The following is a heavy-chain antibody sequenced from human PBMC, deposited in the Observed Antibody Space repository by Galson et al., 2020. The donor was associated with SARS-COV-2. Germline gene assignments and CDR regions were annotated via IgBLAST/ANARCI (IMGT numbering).Heavy chain of an antibody. V-gene: IGHV4-59*01. CDR3: ARSAFYFDL. CDR1: GGSISSYY. CDR2: IYYSGST. J-gene: IGHJ2*01. D-gene: IGHD3-3*02. Sequence: PSETLSLTCTVSGGSISSYYWSWIRQPPGKGLEWIGYIYYSGSTNYNPSLKSRVTISVDTSKNQFSLKLSSVTAADTAVYYCARSAFYFDLWGRGTLVTVSS.